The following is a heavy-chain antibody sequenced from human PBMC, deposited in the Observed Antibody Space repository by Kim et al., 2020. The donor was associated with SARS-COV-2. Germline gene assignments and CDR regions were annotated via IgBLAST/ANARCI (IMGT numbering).Heavy chain of an antibody. Sequence: GESLKISCKGSGYSFTSYWIGWVRQMPGKGLEWMGIIYPGDSDTRYSPSFQGQVTISADKSISTAYLQWSSLKASDTAMYYCARSLQPQYYYASSGYPGLIRWIDPWGEGTLGTVSS. CDR2: IYPGDSDT. D-gene: IGHD3-22*01. J-gene: IGHJ5*02. CDR1: GYSFTSYW. CDR3: ARSLQPQYYYASSGYPGLIRWIDP. V-gene: IGHV5-51*01.